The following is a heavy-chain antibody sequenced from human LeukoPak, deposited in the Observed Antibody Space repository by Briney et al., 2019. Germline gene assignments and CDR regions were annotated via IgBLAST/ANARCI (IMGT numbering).Heavy chain of an antibody. CDR2: INPSGGST. V-gene: IGHV1-46*01. J-gene: IGHJ6*02. Sequence: ASVKVSCKASGYTFTSYYMHWVRQAPGQGLEWMGIINPSGGSTSYAQKFQGRVTITADESTNTAYMQLSSLRSEDTAVYYCAKENWVPPYYYFGMDVWGLGTTVTVSS. CDR1: GYTFTSYY. D-gene: IGHD7-27*01. CDR3: AKENWVPPYYYFGMDV.